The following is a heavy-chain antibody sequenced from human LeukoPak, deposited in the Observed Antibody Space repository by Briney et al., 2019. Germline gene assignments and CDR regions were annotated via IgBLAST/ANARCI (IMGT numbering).Heavy chain of an antibody. Sequence: GGSLRLSCAASGFTVSSNYMSWVRQAPGKGLEWVSVIYSGGSTYYADSVKGRFTISRDNSKNTLYLQMNSLRNEDTAVYYCAKILFSPYGRGGPSFDDWGQGALVTVSS. V-gene: IGHV3-53*01. CDR1: GFTVSSNY. D-gene: IGHD1-26*01. CDR3: AKILFSPYGRGGPSFDD. CDR2: IYSGGST. J-gene: IGHJ4*02.